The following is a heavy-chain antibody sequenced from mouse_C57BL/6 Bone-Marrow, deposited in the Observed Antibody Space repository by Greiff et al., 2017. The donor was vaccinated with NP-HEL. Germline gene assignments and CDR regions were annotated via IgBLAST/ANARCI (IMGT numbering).Heavy chain of an antibody. CDR2: ISDGGSYT. Sequence: EVQVVESGGGLVKPGGSLKLSCAASGFTFSSYAMSWVRQTPEKRLEWVATISDGGSYTYYPDNVKGRFTISRDNAKNNLYLQMSHLKSEDTAMYYCARWGFAYWGQGTLVTVSA. V-gene: IGHV5-4*01. CDR1: GFTFSSYA. J-gene: IGHJ3*01. CDR3: ARWGFAY.